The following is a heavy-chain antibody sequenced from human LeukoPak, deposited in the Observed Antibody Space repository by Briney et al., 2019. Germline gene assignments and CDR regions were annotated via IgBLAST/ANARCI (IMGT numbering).Heavy chain of an antibody. CDR3: ARPVATKAFDI. CDR1: GLSLTHDG. J-gene: IGHJ3*02. CDR2: MNPNSGNT. Sequence: ASVKVSCKASGLSLTHDGISWVRQATGQGLEWMGWMNPNSGNTGYAQKFQGRVTMTRNTSISTAYMELSSLRSEDTAVYYCARPVATKAFDIWGQGTMVTVSS. V-gene: IGHV1-8*02. D-gene: IGHD5-12*01.